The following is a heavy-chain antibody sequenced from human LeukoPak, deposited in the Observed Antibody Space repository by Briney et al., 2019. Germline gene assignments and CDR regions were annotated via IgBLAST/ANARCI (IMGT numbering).Heavy chain of an antibody. Sequence: GGSLRLSCAASGFTFDDYAMHWVRQAPGKGLEWVSGISWNSGSIGYADSVKGRFTISRDNAKNSLYLQMNSLRAEDTALYYCAKGGYCGGGGCNSGFDPWGQGTLVTVSS. D-gene: IGHD2-15*01. CDR3: AKGGYCGGGGCNSGFDP. CDR2: ISWNSGSI. V-gene: IGHV3-9*01. J-gene: IGHJ5*02. CDR1: GFTFDDYA.